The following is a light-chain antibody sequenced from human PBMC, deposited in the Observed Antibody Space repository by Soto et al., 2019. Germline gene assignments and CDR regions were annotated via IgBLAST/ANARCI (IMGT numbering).Light chain of an antibody. V-gene: IGKV3-11*01. J-gene: IGKJ5*01. CDR3: QQRNIWPPVT. CDR2: GAS. Sequence: EIVMTQSPATLSVSPGARATLSCRASQSVGGDLVWYLQKPGHAPRLLIYGASNRATGIPARFSGSGSGTDFTLTISSLEPEDFAVYYCQQRNIWPPVTFGQGTRLEI. CDR1: QSVGGD.